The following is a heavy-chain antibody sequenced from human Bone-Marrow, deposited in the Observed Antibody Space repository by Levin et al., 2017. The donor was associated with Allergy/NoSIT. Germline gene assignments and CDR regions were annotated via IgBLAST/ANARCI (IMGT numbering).Heavy chain of an antibody. V-gene: IGHV3-74*01. J-gene: IGHJ4*02. Sequence: LSLTCAASGFTFNTYWMHWVRQAPGKGLVWVSRINGDGSTTDHADSVKGRFSIARDNAKNTLYLQMNSLRVEDTAMYYCVRRGYVSSWYYFDYWGQGTLVTVSS. CDR2: INGDGSTT. CDR3: VRRGYVSSWYYFDY. CDR1: GFTFNTYW. D-gene: IGHD6-13*01.